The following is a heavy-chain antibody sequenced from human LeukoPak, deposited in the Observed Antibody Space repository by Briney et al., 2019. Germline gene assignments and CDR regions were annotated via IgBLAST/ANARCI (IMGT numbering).Heavy chain of an antibody. D-gene: IGHD6-13*01. Sequence: GGSLRLSCAASGFTLDDYAMHWVRQAPGKGLEWVSGISWNSGSIGYADSVKGRFTISRDNAKNSLYLQMNSLRAEDTALYYCAKDSRYSSSSRFDPWGQGTLVTVSS. CDR1: GFTLDDYA. CDR3: AKDSRYSSSSRFDP. J-gene: IGHJ5*02. V-gene: IGHV3-9*01. CDR2: ISWNSGSI.